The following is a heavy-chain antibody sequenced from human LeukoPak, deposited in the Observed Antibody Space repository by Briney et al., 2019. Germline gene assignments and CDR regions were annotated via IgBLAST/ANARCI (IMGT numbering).Heavy chain of an antibody. V-gene: IGHV3-30*18. D-gene: IGHD7-27*01. Sequence: GGSLRLSCAASGFTFSSYGMHWVRQAPGKGLEWVAVISYDGSNKYYADSVKGRFTISRDNSKNTLYLQMNSLRAEDTAVYYCAKSGVGLTGNPHFDYWGQGTLVTVSS. CDR3: AKSGVGLTGNPHFDY. CDR2: ISYDGSNK. CDR1: GFTFSSYG. J-gene: IGHJ4*02.